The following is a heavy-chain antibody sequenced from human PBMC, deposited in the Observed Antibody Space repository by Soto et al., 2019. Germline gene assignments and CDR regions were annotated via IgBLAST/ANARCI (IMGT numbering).Heavy chain of an antibody. J-gene: IGHJ4*02. CDR1: GFTFSSYA. V-gene: IGHV3-64D*06. CDR3: VKSRGGNNFDFFD. CDR2: IRGNGDPP. Sequence: GGSLRLSCSVSGFTFSSYAMHWVRQAPGKGLEYVSGIRGNGDPPFYADSVKGRFIISRDNSKNTLFLQMSSLSADDTAVYYCVKSRGGNNFDFFDWGQGALVTVSS. D-gene: IGHD5-12*01.